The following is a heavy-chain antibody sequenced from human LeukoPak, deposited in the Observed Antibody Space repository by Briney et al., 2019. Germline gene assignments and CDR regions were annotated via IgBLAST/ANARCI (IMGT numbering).Heavy chain of an antibody. Sequence: GRSLRLSCAASGFTFSSYSMNWVRQAPGKGLEWVSSISSSSSYIYYADSVKGRFTISRDNAKNSLYLQMNSLRAEDTAVYYCARGGYCSGGSCYVVTIDYWGQGTLVTVSS. CDR3: ARGGYCSGGSCYVVTIDY. CDR1: GFTFSSYS. D-gene: IGHD2-15*01. CDR2: ISSSSSYI. J-gene: IGHJ4*02. V-gene: IGHV3-21*01.